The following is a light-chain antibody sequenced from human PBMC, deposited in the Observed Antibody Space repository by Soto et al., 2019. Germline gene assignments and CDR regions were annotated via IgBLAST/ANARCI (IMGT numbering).Light chain of an antibody. J-gene: IGKJ5*01. CDR2: GAS. CDR3: QQYGSSPLT. V-gene: IGKV3-20*01. CDR1: QGVSSSY. Sequence: EILLTKSECTLSLTPGERGSLSCRAGQGVSSSYLAWYKQKPGKAPRVLMYGASSRATGIPERFSGSGSGTDFTLTISRLEPEDFELYYCQQYGSSPLTFGQGTRLEIK.